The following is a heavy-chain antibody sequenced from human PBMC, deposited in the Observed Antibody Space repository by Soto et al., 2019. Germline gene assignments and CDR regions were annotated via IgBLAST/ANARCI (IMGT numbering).Heavy chain of an antibody. CDR3: ARGTTTSAFSAMEV. D-gene: IGHD1-1*01. CDR2: ISYDGSNK. CDR1: GFTFSNNA. Sequence: QVQLVESGGGVVQPGRSLRLSCAASGFTFSNNAMDWVRQAPGKGLEWVAVISYDGSNKYIAESVEGRFTISRDNSKNTLFLQMNSLRAEETAVYYCARGTTTSAFSAMEVWGQGTTVTVSS. V-gene: IGHV3-30-3*01. J-gene: IGHJ6*02.